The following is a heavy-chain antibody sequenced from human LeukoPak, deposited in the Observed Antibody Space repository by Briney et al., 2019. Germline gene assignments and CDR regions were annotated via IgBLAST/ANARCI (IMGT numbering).Heavy chain of an antibody. D-gene: IGHD1-1*01. CDR2: FDPEDGET. CDR1: GYTLTELS. Sequence: ASVKVSCKVSGYTLTELSMHWVRQAPGKGLEWMGGFDPEDGETIYAQKFQGRVTMTEDTSTDTAYMELSSPRSEDTAVYYCATVGERGRVSYYFDYWGQGTLVTVSS. V-gene: IGHV1-24*01. J-gene: IGHJ4*02. CDR3: ATVGERGRVSYYFDY.